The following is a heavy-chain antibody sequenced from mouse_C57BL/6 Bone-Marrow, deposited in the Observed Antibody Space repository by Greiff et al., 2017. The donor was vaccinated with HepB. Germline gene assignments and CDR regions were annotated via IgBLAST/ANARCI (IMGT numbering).Heavy chain of an antibody. CDR2: IWTGGGT. D-gene: IGHD1-1*01. CDR1: GFSLTSYA. J-gene: IGHJ4*01. Sequence: QVQLQQSGPGLVAPSQSLSITCTVSGFSLTSYAISWVRQPPGKGLEWLGVIWTGGGTNYNSALKSRLSISKDNSKSQVFLKMNSLQTDDTARYYCARRSLPITTVVATDYYAMDYWGQGTSVTVSS. CDR3: ARRSLPITTVVATDYYAMDY. V-gene: IGHV2-9-1*01.